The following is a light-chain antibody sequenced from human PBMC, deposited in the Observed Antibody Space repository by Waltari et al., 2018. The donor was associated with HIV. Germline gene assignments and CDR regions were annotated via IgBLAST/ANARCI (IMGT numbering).Light chain of an antibody. CDR2: GAS. J-gene: IGKJ3*01. CDR3: QQYNNWAT. CDR1: QSVSSN. Sequence: EIVMTQSPATLSVSPGERATPAGRASQSVSSNLAWYQEKPGQAPRLRIYGASTRATGIPARFSGSGSGTEFTLSISSLQSEDFAVYYCQQYNNWATFGPGTKVDIK. V-gene: IGKV3-15*01.